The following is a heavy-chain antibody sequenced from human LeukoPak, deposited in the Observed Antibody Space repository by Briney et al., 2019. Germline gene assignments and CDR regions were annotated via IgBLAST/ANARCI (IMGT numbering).Heavy chain of an antibody. CDR1: GGSISSSSYY. Sequence: SETLSLPCTVLGGSISSSSYYWRWIRQPPGKGLEWIGSIYYSGSTYYNPSLKSRVTISVDTSKNQFSLKLSSVTAADTAVYYCARHRRQQWLVLAFDIWGQGTMVTVSS. D-gene: IGHD6-19*01. V-gene: IGHV4-39*01. J-gene: IGHJ3*02. CDR3: ARHRRQQWLVLAFDI. CDR2: IYYSGST.